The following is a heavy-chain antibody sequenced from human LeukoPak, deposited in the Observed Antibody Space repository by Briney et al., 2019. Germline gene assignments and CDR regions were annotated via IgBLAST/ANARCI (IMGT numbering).Heavy chain of an antibody. Sequence: GGSLRLSCTASGFSFDSSWMIWVRQAPGAGLEWVANINQRGSDQRYVDSVKGRFIISRDNTMNSLYLQMNSLRAEDTAVYYCARRQVGASADAFDIWGQGTMVTVSS. CDR1: GFSFDSSW. V-gene: IGHV3-7*03. D-gene: IGHD1-26*01. J-gene: IGHJ3*02. CDR2: INQRGSDQ. CDR3: ARRQVGASADAFDI.